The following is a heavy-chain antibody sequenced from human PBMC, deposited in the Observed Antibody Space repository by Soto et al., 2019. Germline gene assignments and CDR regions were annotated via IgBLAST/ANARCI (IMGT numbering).Heavy chain of an antibody. V-gene: IGHV4-31*03. J-gene: IGHJ4*02. CDR3: ARERAGDGYNRFDY. CDR2: IYYSGST. Sequence: QVQLQESGPGLVKPSQTLSLTCTVSGGSISSGGYYWSWIRQHPGKGLEWIGYIYYSGSTYYNPSLNSRVTISVDTSKNQFSLKLSSVTAADTAVYYCARERAGDGYNRFDYWGQGTLVTVSS. CDR1: GGSISSGGYY. D-gene: IGHD5-12*01.